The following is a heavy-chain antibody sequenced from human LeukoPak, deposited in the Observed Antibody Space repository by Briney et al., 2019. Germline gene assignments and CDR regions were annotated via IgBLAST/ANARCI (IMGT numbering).Heavy chain of an antibody. CDR2: IYYTGST. D-gene: IGHD3-16*02. V-gene: IGHV4-59*01. Sequence: XXPPGXGLEWVGYIYYTGSTNYNPSLKSGVTISVDTSKNQFSLKLSSVTAADTAVYYCARASMITFGGVITYYFDYWGQGTLVTVSS. J-gene: IGHJ4*02. CDR3: ARASMITFGGVITYYFDY.